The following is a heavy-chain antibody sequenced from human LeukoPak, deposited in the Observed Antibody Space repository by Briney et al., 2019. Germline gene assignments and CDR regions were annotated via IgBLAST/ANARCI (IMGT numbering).Heavy chain of an antibody. D-gene: IGHD3-16*01. CDR2: FDPEDCER. CDR3: ATENFGLGSPFDP. V-gene: IGHV1-24*01. CDR1: GYTLNEVS. Sequence: GASVKVSCKVAGYTLNEVSMHWVRQAPGKGLEWMGGFDPEDCERIYAQKFQGRVTMTEDTSTDTAYMELSSLTSGDTAMYYCATENFGLGSPFDPWGQGTLVTVSS. J-gene: IGHJ5*02.